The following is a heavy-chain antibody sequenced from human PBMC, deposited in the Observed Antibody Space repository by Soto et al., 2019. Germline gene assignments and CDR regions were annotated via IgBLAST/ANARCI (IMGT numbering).Heavy chain of an antibody. J-gene: IGHJ6*02. CDR3: ARGKYCTNGVCYTAYYYYGMDV. CDR2: INPNSGGT. D-gene: IGHD2-8*01. Sequence: ASVKVSCKASGYTFTGYYMHWVRQAPGQGLEWMGWINPNSGGTNYAQKFQGRVTMTRDTSISTAYMELSRLISDDTAVYYCARGKYCTNGVCYTAYYYYGMDVWGQGTTVTVS. CDR1: GYTFTGYY. V-gene: IGHV1-2*02.